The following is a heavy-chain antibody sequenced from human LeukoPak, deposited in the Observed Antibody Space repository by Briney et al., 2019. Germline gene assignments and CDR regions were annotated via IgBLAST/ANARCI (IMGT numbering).Heavy chain of an antibody. CDR2: IYYSGRT. J-gene: IGHJ4*02. V-gene: IGHV4-39*01. CDR3: ARHSGGDIVVVPAAFFDY. CDR1: GGSIRSSSYY. D-gene: IGHD2-2*01. Sequence: SETLSLTCSVSGGSIRSSSYYWAWIRQPPGKGLEWIGSIYYSGRTYDNPSLKSRVTISVDTSKNQFSLKLTSVTAADTAVYFCARHSGGDIVVVPAAFFDYWGQGTLVTVSS.